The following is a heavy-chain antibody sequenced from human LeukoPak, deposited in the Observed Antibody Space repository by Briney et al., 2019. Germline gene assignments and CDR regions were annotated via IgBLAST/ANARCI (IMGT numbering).Heavy chain of an antibody. CDR1: GFTFSSYI. D-gene: IGHD6-13*01. Sequence: PGGSLRLSCTVSGFTFSSYIMHWVRQAPGKGLEWVAVISYDGSNKYYADSVKGRFTISRDNSENTLYLQMNSLRAEDTAVYYCARGAPSTIAAAAHYYYYGMDVWGQGTTVTVSS. CDR3: ARGAPSTIAAAAHYYYYGMDV. CDR2: ISYDGSNK. V-gene: IGHV3-30*04. J-gene: IGHJ6*02.